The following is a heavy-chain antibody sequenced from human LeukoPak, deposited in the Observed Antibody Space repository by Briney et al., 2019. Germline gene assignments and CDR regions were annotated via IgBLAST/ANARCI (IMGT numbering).Heavy chain of an antibody. Sequence: PSETLSLTCTVSGGSISSSSYYWGWIRQPPGKGLEWIGSIYYSGSTYYNPSLKSRVTISVDTSKNQLSLKLSSVTAADTAVYYCARGITMIVVVPSTPWYFDYWGQGTLVTVSS. CDR3: ARGITMIVVVPSTPWYFDY. D-gene: IGHD3-22*01. CDR2: IYYSGST. J-gene: IGHJ4*02. V-gene: IGHV4-39*07. CDR1: GGSISSSSYY.